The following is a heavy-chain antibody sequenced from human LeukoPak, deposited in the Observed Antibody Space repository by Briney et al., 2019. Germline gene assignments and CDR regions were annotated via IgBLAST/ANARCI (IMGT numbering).Heavy chain of an antibody. V-gene: IGHV4-59*08. CDR3: ARLGRADSGYYVAYDI. Sequence: SETLSLTCIVSGDSIISYYWSWIRQPPGKGLEWIGYIYYNGTTNYNPSLKSRVTMSVDTSRTQFSLKLSSVTAADTGFYYCARLGRADSGYYVAYDIWGQGTMVTVSS. CDR1: GDSIISYY. D-gene: IGHD3-22*01. CDR2: IYYNGTT. J-gene: IGHJ3*02.